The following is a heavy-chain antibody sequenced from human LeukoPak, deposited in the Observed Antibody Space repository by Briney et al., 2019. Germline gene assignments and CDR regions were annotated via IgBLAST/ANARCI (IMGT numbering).Heavy chain of an antibody. CDR1: GFTFSSYG. CDR3: ARELAIGWFDP. CDR2: IWYDGSNK. V-gene: IGHV3-33*01. Sequence: GRSLRLSCAASGFTFSSYGMHWVRQAPGKGLEWVAVIWYDGSNKYYADSVKGRFTISRDNSKNTLCLQMNSLRAEDTAVYYCARELAIGWFDPWGQGTLVTVSS. J-gene: IGHJ5*02.